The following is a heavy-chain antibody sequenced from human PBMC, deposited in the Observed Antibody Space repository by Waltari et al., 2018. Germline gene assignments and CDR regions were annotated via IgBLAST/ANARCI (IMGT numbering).Heavy chain of an antibody. V-gene: IGHV4-39*01. Sequence: QLQLQESGPGLVKPSETLSLTCTVSGGSISSSRYHWGWTRQPPGKGLEWIGCIYSSGSTTYNPSPKRRDTISVDTSKNQFSLKLSSVTAADTAVYYCAGQRGGTIFGVVNYWGQGTLVTVSS. D-gene: IGHD3-3*01. CDR1: GGSISSSRYH. CDR3: AGQRGGTIFGVVNY. CDR2: IYSSGST. J-gene: IGHJ4*02.